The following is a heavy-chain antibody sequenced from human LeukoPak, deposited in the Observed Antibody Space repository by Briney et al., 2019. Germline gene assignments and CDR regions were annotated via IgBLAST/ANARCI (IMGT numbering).Heavy chain of an antibody. Sequence: GGSLRLSCAASGFTSSSYEMNGVRQAPGKGLEWISYISSSGSTIHYADSVKGRFTISRDNAKNSLYLQMNSLRAEDTAVYYCARGGFDWLLFNYYYYMDVWGKGTTVTISS. D-gene: IGHD3-9*01. CDR2: ISSSGSTI. J-gene: IGHJ6*03. V-gene: IGHV3-48*03. CDR1: GFTSSSYE. CDR3: ARGGFDWLLFNYYYYMDV.